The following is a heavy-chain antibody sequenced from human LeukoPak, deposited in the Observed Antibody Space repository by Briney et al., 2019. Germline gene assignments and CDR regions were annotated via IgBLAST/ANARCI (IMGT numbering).Heavy chain of an antibody. J-gene: IGHJ4*02. CDR3: AHISSSWPDY. Sequence: TGGSLRLSCAASGFTFSSSGMSWVRQAPGKGLEGVSAISGSGGSTYYADSVKGRFTISRDNSKNTLYLQMNSLRAEDTAVYYCAHISSSWPDYWGQGTLVTVSS. CDR2: ISGSGGST. V-gene: IGHV3-23*01. CDR1: GFTFSSSG. D-gene: IGHD6-13*01.